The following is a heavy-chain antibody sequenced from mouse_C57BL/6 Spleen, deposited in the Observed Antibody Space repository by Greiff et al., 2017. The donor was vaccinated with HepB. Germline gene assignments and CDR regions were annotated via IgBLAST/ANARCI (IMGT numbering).Heavy chain of an antibody. CDR2: IDPSDSYT. CDR1: GYTFTSYW. CDR3: ARGIFYDGYY. J-gene: IGHJ2*01. D-gene: IGHD2-3*01. Sequence: QVQLQQPGAELVRPGTSVKLSCKASGYTFTSYWMHWVKQRPGQGLEWIGVIDPSDSYTNYNQKFKGKATLTVDTSSSTAYMQLSSLTSEDSAVYYCARGIFYDGYYWGQGTTLTVSS. V-gene: IGHV1-59*01.